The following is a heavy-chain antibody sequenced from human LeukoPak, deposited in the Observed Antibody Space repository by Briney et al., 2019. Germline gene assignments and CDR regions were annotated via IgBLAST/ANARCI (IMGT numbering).Heavy chain of an antibody. V-gene: IGHV3-23*01. CDR3: AKSPYDH. Sequence: GVSLRLSCAASGFTFDSYAMSWVRQAPGKGLEWVSTISGGDNNTYYADSVKGRSTISRDNSKNTVYLQVNSLRADDTAVYYCAKSPYDHWGQGTLVTVSS. CDR1: GFTFDSYA. CDR2: ISGGDNNT. J-gene: IGHJ4*02.